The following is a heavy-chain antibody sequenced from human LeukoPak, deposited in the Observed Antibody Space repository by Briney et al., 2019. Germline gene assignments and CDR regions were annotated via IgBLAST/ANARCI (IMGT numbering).Heavy chain of an antibody. CDR3: SKLLYYYYDSSGYFDY. D-gene: IGHD3-22*01. CDR1: GFTFSSYS. CDR2: VYSGGST. J-gene: IGHJ4*02. V-gene: IGHV3-53*01. Sequence: GGSLRLSCAASGFTFSSYSMNWVRQAPGKGLEWVSVVYSGGSTYYADSVKGRFTISRDNSKNTLYLQMNSLRAEDTAVYYCSKLLYYYYDSSGYFDYWGQATLVTVSS.